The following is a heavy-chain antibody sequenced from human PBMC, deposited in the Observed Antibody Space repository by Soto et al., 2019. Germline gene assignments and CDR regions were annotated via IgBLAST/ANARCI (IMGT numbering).Heavy chain of an antibody. D-gene: IGHD6-13*01. CDR2: IKSKTDGGTT. Sequence: PGGSLRLSCAASGFTFSNAWMNWVRQAPGKGLEWVGRIKSKTDGGTTDYAAPVKGRFTISRDDSKNTLYLQMNSLKTEDTAVYYCTTLTYSSSWYYYYYGMDGWGQGTTVTVAS. V-gene: IGHV3-15*07. CDR3: TTLTYSSSWYYYYYGMDG. CDR1: GFTFSNAW. J-gene: IGHJ6*02.